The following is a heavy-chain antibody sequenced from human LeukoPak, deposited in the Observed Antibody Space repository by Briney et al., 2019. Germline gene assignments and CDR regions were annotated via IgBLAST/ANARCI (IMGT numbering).Heavy chain of an antibody. CDR2: NNHSGST. J-gene: IGHJ4*02. CDR3: ASLSGGYSSSWYYYFDY. D-gene: IGHD6-13*01. V-gene: IGHV4-34*01. Sequence: SETLSLTCAVYGGSFSGYYWSWIRQPPGKGLEWIGENNHSGSTNYNPSLKSRVTISVDTSKNQFSLKLSSVTAADTAVYYCASLSGGYSSSWYYYFDYWGQGTLVTVSS. CDR1: GGSFSGYY.